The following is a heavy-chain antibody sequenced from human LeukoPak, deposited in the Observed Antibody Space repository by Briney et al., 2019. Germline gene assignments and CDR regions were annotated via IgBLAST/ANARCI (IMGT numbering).Heavy chain of an antibody. D-gene: IGHD1-26*01. Sequence: ASVKVSCKASGYTFTSYAMHWVRQAPGQRLEWMGWINAGNGNTKYSQKFQGRVTITRDTSASTAYMELSSLRSEDTAVYYCARVRSGSYYYYGMDVWGQGTTVTVSS. V-gene: IGHV1-3*01. J-gene: IGHJ6*02. CDR2: INAGNGNT. CDR3: ARVRSGSYYYYGMDV. CDR1: GYTFTSYA.